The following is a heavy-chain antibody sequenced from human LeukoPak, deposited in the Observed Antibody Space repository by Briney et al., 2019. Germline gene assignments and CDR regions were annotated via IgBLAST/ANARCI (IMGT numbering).Heavy chain of an antibody. V-gene: IGHV3-23*01. J-gene: IGHJ5*02. CDR3: AKDFFYDWGTGNWFDP. Sequence: GGSLRLSCAASGFTFSSYAMSWVRQAPGKGLEWVSAISGSGGSTYYAVSVKGRFTISRDNSKNTLNLQMNSLRAEDTAVYYCAKDFFYDWGTGNWFDPWGQGTLVTASS. CDR1: GFTFSSYA. CDR2: ISGSGGST. D-gene: IGHD3/OR15-3a*01.